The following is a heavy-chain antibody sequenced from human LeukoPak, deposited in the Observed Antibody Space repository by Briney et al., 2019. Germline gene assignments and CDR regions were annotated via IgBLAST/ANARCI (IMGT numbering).Heavy chain of an antibody. Sequence: SETLSLTCAVYGGSFSGYYWSWIRQPPGKGLEWIGEINHSGSTNYNPSLKSRVTISVDTSKDQFSLKLSSVTAADTAVYYCARHHRQWLVIMGHNWFDPWGQGTLVTVSS. CDR3: ARHHRQWLVIMGHNWFDP. CDR1: GGSFSGYY. J-gene: IGHJ5*02. CDR2: INHSGST. V-gene: IGHV4-34*01. D-gene: IGHD6-19*01.